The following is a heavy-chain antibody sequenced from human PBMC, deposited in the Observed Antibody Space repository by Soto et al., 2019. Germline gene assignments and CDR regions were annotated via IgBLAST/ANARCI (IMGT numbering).Heavy chain of an antibody. V-gene: IGHV3-21*01. CDR2: ISSSSSYI. D-gene: IGHD2-15*01. Sequence: GGSLRLSCADSGFTFSSYSMNWVRQAPGKGLEWVSSISSSSSYIYYADSVKGRFTISRDNAKNSLYLQMNSLRAEDTAVYYSARGGDYCSGGSCYYRKAFDIWGQGTMVTVSS. J-gene: IGHJ3*02. CDR1: GFTFSSYS. CDR3: ARGGDYCSGGSCYYRKAFDI.